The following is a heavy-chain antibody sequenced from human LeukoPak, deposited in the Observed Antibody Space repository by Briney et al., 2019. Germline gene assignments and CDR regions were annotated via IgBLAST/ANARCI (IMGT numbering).Heavy chain of an antibody. CDR1: GYTFTRYG. CDR3: VRDGHRLYDYYYYYMDV. CDR2: ISAYNGHT. J-gene: IGHJ6*03. D-gene: IGHD2-2*02. V-gene: IGHV1-18*01. Sequence: ASVKVPCKASGYTFTRYGISWVRQAPGQRLEWMGWISAYNGHTNYTQKLQGRVTMTTDTSTSTAYMELRSLRSDDTAVYFCVRDGHRLYDYYYYYMDVWGKGTTVTVSS.